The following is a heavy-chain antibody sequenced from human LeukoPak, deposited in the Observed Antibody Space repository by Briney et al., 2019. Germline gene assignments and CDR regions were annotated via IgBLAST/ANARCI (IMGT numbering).Heavy chain of an antibody. J-gene: IGHJ4*02. V-gene: IGHV3-48*03. Sequence: GGSLRLSCAASGFTFSSYEMNWVRQAPGNGLEWVSYISRSANTIYYADSVKGRFTISRDNAKNSLYLQMNSLRAEDTAVYYCATRGYYYDSGGYSYFDYWGQGTLVTVS. D-gene: IGHD3-22*01. CDR1: GFTFSSYE. CDR2: ISRSANTI. CDR3: ATRGYYYDSGGYSYFDY.